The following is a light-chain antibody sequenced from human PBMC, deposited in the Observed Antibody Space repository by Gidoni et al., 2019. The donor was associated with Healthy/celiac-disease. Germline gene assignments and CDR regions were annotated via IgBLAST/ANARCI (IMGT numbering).Light chain of an antibody. V-gene: IGKV3-15*01. CDR2: GAS. J-gene: IGKJ2*01. CDR1: QSVSSN. CDR3: QQYNNWPPYT. Sequence: EIVMTQSPATLSVSPGERATPSCRSRQSVSSNFAWYQQKPGQAPSLLIYGASTSATGIPARFSGSGSGTEFNLTISSLQSEDFAVYYCQQYNNWPPYTFGQGTKLEIK.